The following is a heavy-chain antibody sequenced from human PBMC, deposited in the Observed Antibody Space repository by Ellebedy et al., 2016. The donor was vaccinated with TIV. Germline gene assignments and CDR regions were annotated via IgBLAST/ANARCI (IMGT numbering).Heavy chain of an antibody. D-gene: IGHD6-19*01. Sequence: GGSLRLSCAASGFTFTNYWMSWVRQAPGKGLEWVANIKQDGSKKYHVDSVRGRFTISRDNSKNTLYLQMNSLRAEDTAVYYCAGGISVAGTSLGFWGQGTLVTVSS. J-gene: IGHJ4*02. CDR2: IKQDGSKK. V-gene: IGHV3-7*03. CDR3: AGGISVAGTSLGF. CDR1: GFTFTNYW.